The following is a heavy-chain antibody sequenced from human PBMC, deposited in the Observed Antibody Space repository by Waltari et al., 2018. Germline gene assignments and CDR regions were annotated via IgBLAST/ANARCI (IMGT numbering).Heavy chain of an antibody. D-gene: IGHD4-17*01. CDR2: INAGNGNT. J-gene: IGHJ4*02. CDR1: GYTFTSYA. V-gene: IGHV1-3*01. CDR3: ARGATVTTIPTGFDY. Sequence: QVQLVQSGAEVKKPGASVKVSCKASGYTFTSYAMHWVRQAPGQRLEWMGWINAGNGNTKDSQKFQGRVTITRDTSASTAYMELSSLRSEDTAVYYYARGATVTTIPTGFDYWGQGTLVTVSS.